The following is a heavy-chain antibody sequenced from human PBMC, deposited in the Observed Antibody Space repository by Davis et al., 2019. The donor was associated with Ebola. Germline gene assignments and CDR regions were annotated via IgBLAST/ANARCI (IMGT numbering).Heavy chain of an antibody. V-gene: IGHV3-23*01. CDR3: AKDDGYDRTADYFDY. CDR2: ISGSGGST. J-gene: IGHJ4*02. Sequence: PGGSLRLSCAASGFTFSSYAMSWVRQAPGKGLEWVSAISGSGGSTYYADSVKGRFTISRDNSKNTLYLQMSSLRAGDTAVYYCAKDDGYDRTADYFDYWGQGTLVTVSS. CDR1: GFTFSSYA. D-gene: IGHD5-18*01.